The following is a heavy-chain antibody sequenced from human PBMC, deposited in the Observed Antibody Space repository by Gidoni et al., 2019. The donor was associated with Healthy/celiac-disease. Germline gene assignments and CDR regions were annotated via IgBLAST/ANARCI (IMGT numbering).Heavy chain of an antibody. Sequence: EVQLVESGGGLVQPGRSLRLSCAASGFTFDDYAMHWVRQAQGKGLEWVSGISWNSGSIGYADSVKGRFTISRDNAKNSLYLQMNSLRAEDTALYYCAKDRRGGYYYFDYWGQGTLVTVSS. V-gene: IGHV3-9*01. D-gene: IGHD3-22*01. CDR2: ISWNSGSI. J-gene: IGHJ4*02. CDR3: AKDRRGGYYYFDY. CDR1: GFTFDDYA.